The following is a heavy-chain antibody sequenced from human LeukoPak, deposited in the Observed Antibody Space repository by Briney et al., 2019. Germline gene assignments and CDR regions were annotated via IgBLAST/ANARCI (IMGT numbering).Heavy chain of an antibody. CDR1: GYTFTSYA. V-gene: IGHV1-69*13. CDR2: IIPIFGTA. CDR3: ARDTYYYDSSGYPNRDNWFDP. J-gene: IGHJ5*02. D-gene: IGHD3-22*01. Sequence: SVKVSCKASGYTFTSYAMNWVRQAPGQGLEWMGGIIPIFGTANYAQKFQGRVTITADESTSTAYMELSSLRSEDTAVYYCARDTYYYDSSGYPNRDNWFDPWGQGTLVTVSS.